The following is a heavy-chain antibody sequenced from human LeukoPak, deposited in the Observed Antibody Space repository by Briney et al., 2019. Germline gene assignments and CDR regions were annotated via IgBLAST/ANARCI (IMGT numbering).Heavy chain of an antibody. Sequence: GGSLRLSCAASGFTFSDHAMHWVRQAPGKGLEWVSAVGIAADTFYPGSVKGRFTISRENAKNSLYLQMNSLRDEDTAVYYCVRQKKSHGNFDYWGQGTLVTVSS. D-gene: IGHD1-26*01. CDR3: VRQKKSHGNFDY. CDR2: VGIAADT. J-gene: IGHJ4*02. CDR1: GFTFSDHA. V-gene: IGHV3-13*01.